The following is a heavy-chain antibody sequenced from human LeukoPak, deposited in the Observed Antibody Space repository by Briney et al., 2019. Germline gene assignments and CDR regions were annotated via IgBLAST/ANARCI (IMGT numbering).Heavy chain of an antibody. D-gene: IGHD3-22*01. CDR1: GYTLTELS. V-gene: IGHV1-24*01. CDR3: ARDSGSGLSHAFDI. CDR2: FDPEDGET. J-gene: IGHJ3*02. Sequence: ASVTVSCKVSGYTLTELSMHWVRQAPGKGLEWMGGFDPEDGETIYAQKFQGRVTMTRDTSTSTVYMELSSLRSEDTAVYYCARDSGSGLSHAFDIWGQGTMVTVSS.